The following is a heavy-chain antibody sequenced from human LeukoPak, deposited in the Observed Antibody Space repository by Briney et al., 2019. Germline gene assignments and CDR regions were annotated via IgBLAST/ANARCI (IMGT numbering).Heavy chain of an antibody. Sequence: ASVKVSCKASGGTFSSYAISWVRQAPGQGLEWMGRIIPILGIANYAQKFQGRVTITADKSTSTAYMELSSLRSEDTAVYYRAREGGDGYNFDYWGQGTLVTVSS. CDR2: IIPILGIA. CDR1: GGTFSSYA. D-gene: IGHD5-24*01. V-gene: IGHV1-69*04. J-gene: IGHJ4*02. CDR3: AREGGDGYNFDY.